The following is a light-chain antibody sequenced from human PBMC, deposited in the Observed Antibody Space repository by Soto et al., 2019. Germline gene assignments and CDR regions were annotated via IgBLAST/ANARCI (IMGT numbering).Light chain of an antibody. J-gene: IGKJ4*02. CDR2: WAS. V-gene: IGKV4-1*01. CDR3: QQRSSWPLT. Sequence: DIVMTQSPDSLAVSLGERATINCKSSQSVLYSSKNRNHLAWYQQRPGQPPKVLIYWASTRESGVPDRFSGSGSGTDFTLTISSLEPEDFAVYFCQQRSSWPLTFGGGTKVDIK. CDR1: QSVLYSSKNRNH.